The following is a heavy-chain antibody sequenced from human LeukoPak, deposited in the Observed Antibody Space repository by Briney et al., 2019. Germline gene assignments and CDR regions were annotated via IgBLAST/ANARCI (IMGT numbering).Heavy chain of an antibody. J-gene: IGHJ4*02. CDR1: GFIFSHYW. D-gene: IGHD6-6*01. CDR3: ARIGYSSSSFDY. V-gene: IGHV3-7*01. CDR2: IKEDGSVK. Sequence: GGSLRLSCVVSGFIFSHYWMSWVRQAPGKGLEWVANIKEDGSVKYYVDTVKGRFTISRDNAKNSVHLQMNSLRAEDTAVYYCARIGYSSSSFDYWGQGTLATVSS.